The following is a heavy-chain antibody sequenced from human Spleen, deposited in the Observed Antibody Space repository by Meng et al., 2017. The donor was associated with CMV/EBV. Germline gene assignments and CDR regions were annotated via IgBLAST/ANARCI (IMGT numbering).Heavy chain of an antibody. V-gene: IGHV3-15*01. CDR1: GFGFSGAW. CDR3: SRVLIVVVTSGIWERTFDV. J-gene: IGHJ3*01. Sequence: GESLKISCVASGFGFSGAWMNWVRQAPGKGLEWIGLIRSQVDGGTGHYAAPVKGRFSISRDDSKSIAYLQMNSLESEDTAVYYCSRVLIVVVTSGIWERTFDVWGLGTMVTVSS. CDR2: IRSQVDGGTG. D-gene: IGHD2-2*01.